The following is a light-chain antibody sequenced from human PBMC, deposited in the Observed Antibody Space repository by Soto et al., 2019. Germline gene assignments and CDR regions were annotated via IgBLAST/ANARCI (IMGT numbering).Light chain of an antibody. Sequence: SYELTQPPSVSVSPGQTARITCSGDALPKQYVYWDQQRPGQAPVLVIYKDIERPSGIPERFSASSSGTTATLTISGVQAEDEADYYCQSADYNGTLQVFGGGTQLTVL. CDR1: ALPKQY. CDR2: KDI. V-gene: IGLV3-25*03. J-gene: IGLJ3*02. CDR3: QSADYNGTLQV.